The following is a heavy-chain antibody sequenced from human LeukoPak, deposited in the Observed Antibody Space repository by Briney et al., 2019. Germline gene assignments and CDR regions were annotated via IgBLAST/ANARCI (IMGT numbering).Heavy chain of an antibody. Sequence: SETLSLTCAVYGGSFSGYYWSWIRQPPGKGLEWIGEINHSGSTNYNPSLKSRVTISVDTSKNQFSLKLSSVTAADTAVYYCARSHNHLNWNWGRRSYYMDVWGKGTTVTVSS. CDR1: GGSFSGYY. D-gene: IGHD1-7*01. CDR3: ARSHNHLNWNWGRRSYYMDV. J-gene: IGHJ6*03. CDR2: INHSGST. V-gene: IGHV4-34*01.